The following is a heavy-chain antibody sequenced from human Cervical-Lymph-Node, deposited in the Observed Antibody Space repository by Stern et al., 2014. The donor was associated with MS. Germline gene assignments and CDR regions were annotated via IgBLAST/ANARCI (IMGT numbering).Heavy chain of an antibody. CDR1: GDTLSSPT. CDR3: ATGAHGMDV. J-gene: IGHJ6*02. D-gene: IGHD3-10*01. Sequence: QMQLVQSGAEVKKVGSSVKVSCKASGDTLSSPTINWVRQAPGPGLEWMGGIIPIFDAPNYAQKFQGRVRITSDETTNTAHMDLSSLRSEDTAVYYCATGAHGMDVWGQGTAVTVSS. CDR2: IIPIFDAP. V-gene: IGHV1-69*01.